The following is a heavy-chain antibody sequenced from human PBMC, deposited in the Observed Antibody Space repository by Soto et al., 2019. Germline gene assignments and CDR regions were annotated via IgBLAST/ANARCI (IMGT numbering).Heavy chain of an antibody. CDR1: GGSISSSSYY. J-gene: IGHJ3*02. CDR3: ASHLSEQWPLKDDAFDI. Sequence: LSETLSLTCTVSGGSISSSSYYWGWIRQPPGKGLEWIGSIYYSGSTYCNPSLKSRVTISVDTSKNQFSLKLSSVTAADTAVYYCASHLSEQWPLKDDAFDISLQVTRVP. D-gene: IGHD6-19*01. CDR2: IYYSGST. V-gene: IGHV4-39*01.